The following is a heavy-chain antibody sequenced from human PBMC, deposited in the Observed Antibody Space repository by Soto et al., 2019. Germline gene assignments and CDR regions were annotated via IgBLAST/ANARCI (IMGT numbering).Heavy chain of an antibody. CDR1: GLSLRTTGVG. V-gene: IGHV2-5*02. CDR3: VQSRCGGDCLQIYSSLPYYGLDV. Sequence: QITLKESGPTLVKPTQTLTLTCTFSGLSLRTTGVGVGWVRQPPGTALEWLALLYWDDDKRYSPSQKSRITITKDTSEKQVALTMTIMDTVDTATYYCVQSRCGGDCLQIYSSLPYYGLDVWGQWTTVTVSS. D-gene: IGHD2-21*02. J-gene: IGHJ6*02. CDR2: LYWDDDK.